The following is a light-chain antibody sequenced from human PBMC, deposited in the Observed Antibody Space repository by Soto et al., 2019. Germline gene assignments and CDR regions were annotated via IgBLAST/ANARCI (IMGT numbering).Light chain of an antibody. CDR3: QSYDSSLSASVI. V-gene: IGLV1-40*01. CDR1: SSNIGANSD. J-gene: IGLJ2*01. CDR2: GNI. Sequence: QSVLTQPPSVSGAPGQRVTISCTGGSSNIGANSDVHWYQQLPGTAPKLLIYGNINRPSGVPDRFSGSRSGTSASLAITGLQAEDEAEYYSQSYDSSLSASVIFGGGTKVTVL.